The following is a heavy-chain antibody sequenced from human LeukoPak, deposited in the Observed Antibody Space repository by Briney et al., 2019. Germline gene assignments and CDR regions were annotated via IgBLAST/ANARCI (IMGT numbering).Heavy chain of an antibody. J-gene: IGHJ6*03. CDR3: AKAGIVGASYYYYYYMDV. CDR1: GFTFSSHW. CDR2: INFDGSST. Sequence: PGGSLRLSCTASGFTFSSHWMHWVRQAPGKGLVWVSLINFDGSSTNYADSVRGRFTISRDNSKNTLYLQMNSLRAEDTAVYYCAKAGIVGASYYYYYYMDVWGKGTTVTVSS. D-gene: IGHD1-26*01. V-gene: IGHV3-74*01.